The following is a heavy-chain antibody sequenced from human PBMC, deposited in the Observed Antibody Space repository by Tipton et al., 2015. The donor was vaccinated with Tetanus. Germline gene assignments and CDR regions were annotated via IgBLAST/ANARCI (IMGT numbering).Heavy chain of an antibody. CDR3: ARLYSYGSLYWFDP. Sequence: GLVKPSETLSLTCTVSGGSISSSNYYWGWIRQPPGKGLEWIGRIYTSGSTIYNPSLKSRVTMSVDTSKNQFSLKLTSVTAADTAVYYCARLYSYGSLYWFDPWGQGTLVTVSS. D-gene: IGHD5-18*01. J-gene: IGHJ5*02. CDR1: GGSISSSNYY. V-gene: IGHV4-39*01. CDR2: IYTSGST.